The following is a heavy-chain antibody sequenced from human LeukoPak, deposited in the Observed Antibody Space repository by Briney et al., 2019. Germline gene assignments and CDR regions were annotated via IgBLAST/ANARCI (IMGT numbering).Heavy chain of an antibody. J-gene: IGHJ6*03. V-gene: IGHV5-51*01. D-gene: IGHD3-10*01. CDR1: GYSFTSYW. CDR3: ARHRITMVRGVIKNTYYYYYYMDV. Sequence: GESLKISCKGSGYSFTSYWIGWVRQMPGKGLEWMGIIYPGDSDTRYSPSFQGQVTISADKSISTAYLQWSSLKASDTAMYYCARHRITMVRGVIKNTYYYYYYMDVWGKGTTVTISS. CDR2: IYPGDSDT.